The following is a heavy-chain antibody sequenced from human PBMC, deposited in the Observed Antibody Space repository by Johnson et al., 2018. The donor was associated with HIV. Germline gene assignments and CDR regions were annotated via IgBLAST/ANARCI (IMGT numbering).Heavy chain of an antibody. Sequence: VQLVESGGGLIQPGGSLRLSCAASGFTVSSNYMSWVRQAPGKGLEWVSVIYSGGSTYYAESVKGRFTISRDNFKNTLYLQMNSLKVEDTAVYYCARGAAFDIWGQGTMVTVSS. CDR2: IYSGGST. V-gene: IGHV3-53*01. J-gene: IGHJ3*02. CDR3: ARGAAFDI. CDR1: GFTVSSNY.